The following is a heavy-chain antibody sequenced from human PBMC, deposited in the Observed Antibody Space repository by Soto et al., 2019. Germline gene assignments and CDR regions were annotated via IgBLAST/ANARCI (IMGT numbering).Heavy chain of an antibody. J-gene: IGHJ5*02. Sequence: SETLSLTCGVSGDSVSSVNWWSWVRQAPGKGLEWIGEIYHSGTTNYNPSLTGRVTMSVDKSKNQFSLNLTSVTAADTAVYYCARLTGFFTIYTFDPWGQGTLVTVSS. CDR3: ARLTGFFTIYTFDP. D-gene: IGHD2-8*01. CDR2: IYHSGTT. CDR1: GDSVSSVNW. V-gene: IGHV4-4*02.